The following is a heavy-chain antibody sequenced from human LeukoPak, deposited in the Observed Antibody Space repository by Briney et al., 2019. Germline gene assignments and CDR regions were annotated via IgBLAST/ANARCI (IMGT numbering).Heavy chain of an antibody. J-gene: IGHJ4*02. V-gene: IGHV4-59*11. CDR3: ARADYYYDSSGYTYLFDY. CDR1: GGSISYHY. Sequence: SETLSLTCTVSGGSISYHYWGWIRQPPGKGLEWIGYIYYSGSTNYHPSLESRVTISVDTSKNQFSLNLSSVTAADTAVYYCARADYYYDSSGYTYLFDYWGQGILVTVSS. D-gene: IGHD3-22*01. CDR2: IYYSGST.